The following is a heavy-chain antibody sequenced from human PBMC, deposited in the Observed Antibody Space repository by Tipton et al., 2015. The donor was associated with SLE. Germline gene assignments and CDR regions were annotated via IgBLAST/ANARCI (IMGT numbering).Heavy chain of an antibody. CDR1: GASISSSSYS. V-gene: IGHV4-61*02. CDR2: FYSGYS. Sequence: GLVKPSETLSLTCTVSGASISSSSYSWNWIRQPAGKGLEWIGRFYSGYSDYNPSLNSRVTMSVDRSRNQLSLKLSSVTAADTAVYYCARELDTFDIWGQGTMVTVSS. J-gene: IGHJ3*02. CDR3: ARELDTFDI.